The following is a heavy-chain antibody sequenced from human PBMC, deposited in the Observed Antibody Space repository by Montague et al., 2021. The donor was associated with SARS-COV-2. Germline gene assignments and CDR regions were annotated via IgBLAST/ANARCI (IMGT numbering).Heavy chain of an antibody. D-gene: IGHD3-10*01. CDR2: INHSGST. CDR3: ARVPGGAYGMDV. J-gene: IGHJ6*02. Sequence: SETLSLTCAVYGGSFSGYYWSWIRQPPGKGLEWIGEINHSGSTNYNPSLKSRVTISVDTSKNQFSLKLRSVTAADSAVYYCARVPGGAYGMDVWGQGTTVTVSS. CDR1: GGSFSGYY. V-gene: IGHV4-34*01.